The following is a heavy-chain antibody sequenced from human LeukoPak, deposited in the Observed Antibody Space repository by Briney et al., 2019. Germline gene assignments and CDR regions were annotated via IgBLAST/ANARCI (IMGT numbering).Heavy chain of an antibody. D-gene: IGHD3-10*01. J-gene: IGHJ4*02. CDR3: ARRRYYYGSVVDY. V-gene: IGHV4-34*01. CDR2: INHSGST. CDR1: GGSFSGYY. Sequence: SETLSLTCAVYGGSFSGYYWSWIRQPPGKGLEWIGEINHSGSTNYNPSLKNRVTISVDTSKNQFSLKLSSVTAADTAVYYCARRRYYYGSVVDYWGQGTLVTASS.